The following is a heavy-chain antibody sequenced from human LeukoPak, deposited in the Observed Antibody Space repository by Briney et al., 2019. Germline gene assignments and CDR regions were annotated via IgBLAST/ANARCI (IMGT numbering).Heavy chain of an antibody. V-gene: IGHV3-66*02. D-gene: IGHD3-22*01. CDR1: GFTLSSNY. CDR2: IYSGGST. J-gene: IGHJ4*02. CDR3: ARSKKWLFPYFDY. Sequence: PGGSLRLSCAASGFTLSSNYMSWVRQAPGKGLEWVSVIYSGGSTYYADSVKGRFTISRDNSKNTLYLQMNSLRAEDTAVYYCARSKKWLFPYFDYWGQGTVVTVSS.